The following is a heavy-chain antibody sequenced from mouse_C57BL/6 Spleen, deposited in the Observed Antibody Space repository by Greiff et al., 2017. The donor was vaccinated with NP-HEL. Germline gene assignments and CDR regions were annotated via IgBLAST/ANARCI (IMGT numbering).Heavy chain of an antibody. CDR1: GYTFTSYW. V-gene: IGHV1-64*01. Sequence: VQLQQPGAELVKPGASVKLSCKASGYTFTSYWMHWVKQRPGQGLEWIGMIHPNSGSTNYNEKFKSKATLTVDKSSSTAYMQLSILTSEDAAVYYCARGAQATWFADWGQGTLVTVSA. J-gene: IGHJ3*01. CDR2: IHPNSGST. CDR3: ARGAQATWFAD. D-gene: IGHD3-2*02.